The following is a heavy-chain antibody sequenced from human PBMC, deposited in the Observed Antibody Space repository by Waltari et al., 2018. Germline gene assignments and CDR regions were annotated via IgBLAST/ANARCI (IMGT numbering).Heavy chain of an antibody. J-gene: IGHJ3*02. D-gene: IGHD3-10*01. CDR1: GGTFSSYT. CDR3: ARERTSMVRADAFDI. Sequence: QVQLVQSGAEVKKPGSSVKVSCKASGGTFSSYTISWVRQAPGQGLEWMGRIIPSLGIANYAQKFQGRVTITADKSTSTAYMELSSLRSEDTAVYYCARERTSMVRADAFDIWGQGTMVTVSS. CDR2: IIPSLGIA. V-gene: IGHV1-69*08.